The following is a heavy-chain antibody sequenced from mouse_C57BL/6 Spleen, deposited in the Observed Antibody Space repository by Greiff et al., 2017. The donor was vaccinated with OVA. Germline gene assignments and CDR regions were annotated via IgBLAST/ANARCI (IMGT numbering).Heavy chain of an antibody. CDR2: IYPRSGNT. V-gene: IGHV1-81*01. Sequence: VQLQQSGAELARPGASVKLSCKASGYTFTSYGISWVKQRTGQGLEWIGEIYPRSGNTYYNEKFKGKATLSADKSSSTAYMELRSLTSEDSAVFFWTRRGVYYGSSVPYAMDYWGQGTSVTVSS. D-gene: IGHD1-1*01. CDR3: TRRGVYYGSSVPYAMDY. CDR1: GYTFTSYG. J-gene: IGHJ4*01.